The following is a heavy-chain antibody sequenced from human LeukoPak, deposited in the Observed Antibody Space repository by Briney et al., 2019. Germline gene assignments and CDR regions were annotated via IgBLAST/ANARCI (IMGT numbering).Heavy chain of an antibody. CDR1: GFTFSSYG. V-gene: IGHV3-30*03. Sequence: GGSLRLSCAASGFTFSSYGMHWVRQAPGKGLEWVAVISYDGSNKYYADSVKGRFTISRDISKNALYLQMNSLRAEDTAVYYCARDGESGSGSFDYWGQGTLVTVSS. J-gene: IGHJ4*02. CDR3: ARDGESGSGSFDY. D-gene: IGHD3-10*01. CDR2: ISYDGSNK.